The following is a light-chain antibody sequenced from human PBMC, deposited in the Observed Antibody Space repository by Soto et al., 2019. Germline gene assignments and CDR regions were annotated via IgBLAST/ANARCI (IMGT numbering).Light chain of an antibody. CDR2: GVS. J-gene: IGLJ1*01. V-gene: IGLV2-14*01. Sequence: QSALTQPASVSGSPGQSITISCTGTSSDVGAYNYVSWYQHHPGKVPKVMIYGVSNRPSGVSNRFSGSTSGPSATLTITAVQVGDEAEYYCGTWGWGLRVFGAGTKVTVL. CDR3: GTWGWGLRV. CDR1: SSDVGAYNY.